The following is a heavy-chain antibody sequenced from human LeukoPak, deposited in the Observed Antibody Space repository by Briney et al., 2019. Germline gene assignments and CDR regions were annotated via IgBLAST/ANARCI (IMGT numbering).Heavy chain of an antibody. CDR3: ARVVEGYYDSSGYYYTD. V-gene: IGHV4-59*01. D-gene: IGHD3-22*01. CDR2: IYYSGST. Sequence: SETLSLTCTVSGGSISSYYWSWIRQPPGKGLEWIGNIYYSGSTNYNPSLKSRVTISVDTSKNQFSLKLSSVTAADTAVYYCARVVEGYYDSSGYYYTDWGQGTLVTVSS. J-gene: IGHJ4*02. CDR1: GGSISSYY.